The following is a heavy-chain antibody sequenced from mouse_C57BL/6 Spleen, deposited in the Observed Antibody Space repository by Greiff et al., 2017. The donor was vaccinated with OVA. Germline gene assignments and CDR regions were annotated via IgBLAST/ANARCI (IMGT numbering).Heavy chain of an antibody. D-gene: IGHD1-1*01. Sequence: QVQLQQSGAELVKPGASVKISCKASGYAFSSYWMNWVKQRPGKGLEWIGQIYPGDGDTNYNGKFKGKATLTADKSSSTAYMQLSSLTSEDSAVYFCARSGITTVVASGDYWGQGTTLTVSS. J-gene: IGHJ2*01. V-gene: IGHV1-80*01. CDR1: GYAFSSYW. CDR3: ARSGITTVVASGDY. CDR2: IYPGDGDT.